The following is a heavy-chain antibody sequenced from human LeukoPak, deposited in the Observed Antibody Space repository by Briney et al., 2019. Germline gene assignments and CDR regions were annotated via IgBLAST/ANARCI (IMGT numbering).Heavy chain of an antibody. CDR2: IYDSGST. Sequence: SETLSLTCTVYGGSISSSSYYWGWLRQPPGKGLEGIVSIYDSGSTYYNPTLKNRVTITVDPSKHQFSLKLSSVTAADPAVYYCARQGVNQLLWFGDPADHEGQNWFDPWGQGTLVTVSS. V-gene: IGHV4-39*01. CDR1: GGSISSSSYY. J-gene: IGHJ5*02. CDR3: ARQGVNQLLWFGDPADHEGQNWFDP. D-gene: IGHD3-10*01.